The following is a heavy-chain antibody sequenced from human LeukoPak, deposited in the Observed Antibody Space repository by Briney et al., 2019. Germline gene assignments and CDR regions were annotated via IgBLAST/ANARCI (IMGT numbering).Heavy chain of an antibody. V-gene: IGHV1-2*02. D-gene: IGHD3-3*01. CDR3: ARDNVDFWSGYGWFDP. J-gene: IGHJ5*02. CDR2: INPNSGGT. CDR1: GYTFTGYY. Sequence: ASVKVSCKASGYTFTGYYMHWVRQAPGQGLEWMGWINPNSGGTNYAQKFQGRVTMTRDTSISTVYMELSRLRSDDTAVYYCARDNVDFWSGYGWFDPWGQGTLVTVSS.